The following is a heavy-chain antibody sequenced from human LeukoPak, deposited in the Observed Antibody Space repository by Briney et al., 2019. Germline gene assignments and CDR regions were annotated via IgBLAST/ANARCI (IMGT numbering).Heavy chain of an antibody. D-gene: IGHD6-13*01. CDR2: INPNSGGT. V-gene: IGHV1-2*02. CDR1: GYTFTSYG. CDR3: ARDAIAAAGTQLPYYYYYMDV. J-gene: IGHJ6*03. Sequence: ASVKVSCKASGYTFTSYGINWVRQAPGQGLEWMGWINPNSGGTNYAQKFQGRVTMTRDTSISTAYMELSRLRSDDTAVYYCARDAIAAAGTQLPYYYYYMDVWGKGTTVTISS.